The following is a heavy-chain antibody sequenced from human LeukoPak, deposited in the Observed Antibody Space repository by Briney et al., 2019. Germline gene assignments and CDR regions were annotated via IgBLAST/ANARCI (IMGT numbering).Heavy chain of an antibody. V-gene: IGHV2-70*04. CDR1: GFSLSTTGMR. CDR3: TRAIVGATLFYFDY. J-gene: IGHJ4*02. Sequence: SGPTLVKPTQTLTLTCTFSGFSLSTTGMRVSWIRRPPGKALEWLARIDWDDDKFYSTSLETRLTISKDTSKNQVVLTMTNMDPVDTATYYCTRAIVGATLFYFDYWGQGALVTVSS. CDR2: IDWDDDK. D-gene: IGHD1-26*01.